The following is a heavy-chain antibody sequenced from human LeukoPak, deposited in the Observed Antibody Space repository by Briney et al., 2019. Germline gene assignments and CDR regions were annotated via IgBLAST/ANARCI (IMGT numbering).Heavy chain of an antibody. D-gene: IGHD6-13*01. Sequence: TSETLSLTCTVSGGSIGSSNYYWGWIRQPPGKGLEWIGSVYYSGSPNYNPSLKSRVTISVDTSKNQFSLKLSSVTAADTAVYYCARVRYSSSWYDGRFDPWGQGTLVTVSS. J-gene: IGHJ5*02. CDR3: ARVRYSSSWYDGRFDP. V-gene: IGHV4-39*07. CDR2: VYYSGSP. CDR1: GGSIGSSNYY.